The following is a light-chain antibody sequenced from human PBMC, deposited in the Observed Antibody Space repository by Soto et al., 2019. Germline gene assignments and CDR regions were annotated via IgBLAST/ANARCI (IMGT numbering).Light chain of an antibody. J-gene: IGKJ1*01. CDR1: QSSSTY. Sequence: DIQMTQSPSTLSASVGARVTITCRASQSSSTYFTWYQQKVGRAPTLLIYAASSLQCGVPSRFSGRGSGTDFTLTISSLQHEDFAMYFCQQCYSSPRTFGQGTKVEIK. CDR2: AAS. CDR3: QQCYSSPRT. V-gene: IGKV1-39*01.